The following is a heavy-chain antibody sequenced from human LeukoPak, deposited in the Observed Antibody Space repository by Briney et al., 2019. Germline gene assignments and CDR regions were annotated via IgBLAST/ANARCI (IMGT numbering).Heavy chain of an antibody. Sequence: ASVKVSCKASGYTFTSYAMHWVRQAPGQRLEWMGWINAGNGNTKYSQKLQGRVTMTTDTSTSTAYMELRSLRSDDTAVYYCARDYEVVVAATRWFDPWGQGTLVTVSS. CDR3: ARDYEVVVAATRWFDP. V-gene: IGHV1-3*01. J-gene: IGHJ5*02. CDR1: GYTFTSYA. D-gene: IGHD2-15*01. CDR2: INAGNGNT.